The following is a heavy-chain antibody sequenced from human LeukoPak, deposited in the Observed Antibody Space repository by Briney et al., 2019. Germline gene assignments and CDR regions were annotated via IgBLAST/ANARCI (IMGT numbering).Heavy chain of an antibody. CDR2: VRYKANGYAT. J-gene: IGHJ4*02. D-gene: IGHD3-9*01. CDR1: GFTFYDSP. Sequence: PGGSLKLFCAASGFTFYDSPMHGVRQASGKGREGVGRVRYKANGYATGYAASVKGSFTISRDQSNNTAELQNNSLISEETALYYCTRQPPETGTVDHWGKGALVTVSS. CDR3: TRQPPETGTVDH. V-gene: IGHV3-73*01.